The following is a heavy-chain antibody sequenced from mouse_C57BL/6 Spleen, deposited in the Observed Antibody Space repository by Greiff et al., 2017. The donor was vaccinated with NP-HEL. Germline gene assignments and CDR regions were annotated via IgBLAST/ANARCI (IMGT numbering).Heavy chain of an antibody. CDR1: GYAFSSYW. D-gene: IGHD6-1*01. J-gene: IGHJ2*01. CDR2: LYPGDGDT. V-gene: IGHV1-80*01. CDR3: ARQQHAGYFDY. Sequence: QVQLKESGAELVKPGASVKISCKASGYAFSSYWMNWVKQRPGKGLEWIGQLYPGDGDTNYNGKFKGKATLTADKSSSTAYMQLSSLTSEDSAVYFCARQQHAGYFDYWGQGTTLTVSS.